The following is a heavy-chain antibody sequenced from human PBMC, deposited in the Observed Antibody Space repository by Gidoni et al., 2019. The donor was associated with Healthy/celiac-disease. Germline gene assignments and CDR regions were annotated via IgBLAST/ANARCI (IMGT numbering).Heavy chain of an antibody. CDR2: SRDKSHSFTT. D-gene: IGHD1-20*01. J-gene: IGHJ3*02. Sequence: EVQLAESGGGLVQPGGSLRLSCATSGFTFSDYYMDWVRQAPGKGLEWVGRSRDKSHSFTTEYGASVKGRVTISRDDSKNSLYLQMSSLRTEDTAVYYCATVINNWQRDAFDIWGQGTMVTVSS. V-gene: IGHV3-72*01. CDR3: ATVINNWQRDAFDI. CDR1: GFTFSDYY.